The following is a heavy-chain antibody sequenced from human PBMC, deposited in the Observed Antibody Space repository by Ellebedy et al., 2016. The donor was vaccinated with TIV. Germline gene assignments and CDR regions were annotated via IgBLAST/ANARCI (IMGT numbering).Heavy chain of an antibody. J-gene: IGHJ4*02. D-gene: IGHD6-6*01. CDR1: GGFISSSSYY. V-gene: IGHV4-39*01. CDR3: ARHLHSSSSSPLDF. CDR2: IYYSGST. Sequence: MPSETLSLTCIVSGGFISSSSYYWGWIRQPPGRGLVWIGSIYYSGSTYYTPSLKSRVTISVDTSRNQFSLKLSSVTAADTAVYYCARHLHSSSSSPLDFWGQGTLVTVSS.